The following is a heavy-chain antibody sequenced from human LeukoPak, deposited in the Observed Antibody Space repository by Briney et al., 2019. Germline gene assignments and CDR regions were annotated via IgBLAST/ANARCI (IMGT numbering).Heavy chain of an antibody. CDR3: ARTYCGGDCFSLD. CDR1: GFTFSGSA. V-gene: IGHV3-73*01. CDR2: IKNKADSCAT. J-gene: IGHJ4*02. Sequence: PGGSLRLSCAASGFTFSGSAMNWVRQASGKGLEWIGHIKNKADSCATAYAASVKGRFTISRDDAESTAYLQMNSLKSEDTAIYYCARTYCGGDCFSLDWGQGTLVTVSS. D-gene: IGHD2-21*02.